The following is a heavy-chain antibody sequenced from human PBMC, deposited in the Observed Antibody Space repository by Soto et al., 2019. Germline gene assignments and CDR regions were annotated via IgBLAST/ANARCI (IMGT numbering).Heavy chain of an antibody. J-gene: IGHJ5*02. V-gene: IGHV1-69*13. Sequence: SVKVSCKASGGTFSSYAISWVRQAPGQGLEWMGGIIPIFGTANYAQKFQGRVTITADESTSTAYMELSSLRSEDTAVYYCARIAAAGMSLSNWFDPWGQGTLVTVS. D-gene: IGHD6-13*01. CDR2: IIPIFGTA. CDR3: ARIAAAGMSLSNWFDP. CDR1: GGTFSSYA.